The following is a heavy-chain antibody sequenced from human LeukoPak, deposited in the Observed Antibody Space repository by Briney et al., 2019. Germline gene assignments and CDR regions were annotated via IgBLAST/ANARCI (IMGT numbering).Heavy chain of an antibody. CDR1: GGSISSSSYY. D-gene: IGHD4-17*01. CDR2: IYYSGST. CDR3: ARRRSHYYYYYGMDV. J-gene: IGHJ6*02. V-gene: IGHV4-39*01. Sequence: SETLSFTCTVSGGSISSSSYYWGWIRQPPGKGLEWIGSIYYSGSTYYNPSLKSRVTISVDTSKNQFSLKLSSVTAADTAVYYCARRRSHYYYYYGMDVWGQGTTVTVSS.